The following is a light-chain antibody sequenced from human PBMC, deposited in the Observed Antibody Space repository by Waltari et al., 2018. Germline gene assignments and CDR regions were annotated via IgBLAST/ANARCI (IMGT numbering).Light chain of an antibody. J-gene: IGKJ4*01. CDR1: QSVTSIS. V-gene: IGKV3-20*01. Sequence: EIVLTQSPGTLSLSPGERATLSCRASQSVTSISLTWYQQKRGQAPRRHIYGTSSRATGIPDRFSGSGSGTDFTLTISRLEPEDFAVYYCQQYDGEVVTFGGGTKVEI. CDR2: GTS. CDR3: QQYDGEVVT.